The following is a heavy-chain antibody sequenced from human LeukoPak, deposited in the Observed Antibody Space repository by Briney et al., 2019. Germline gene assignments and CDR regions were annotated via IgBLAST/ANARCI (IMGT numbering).Heavy chain of an antibody. CDR2: IYSGGST. CDR3: ARGDYGHDY. J-gene: IGHJ4*02. V-gene: IGHV3-66*01. Sequence: GGSLRLSCAGTGFTVSSNYMNWVRLAPGKGLEWVSVIYSGGSTYYADSVKGRFTISRDNSKNTLYLQMNSLRAEDTAVYYCARGDYGHDYWGQGTLVTVSS. D-gene: IGHD4-17*01. CDR1: GFTVSSNY.